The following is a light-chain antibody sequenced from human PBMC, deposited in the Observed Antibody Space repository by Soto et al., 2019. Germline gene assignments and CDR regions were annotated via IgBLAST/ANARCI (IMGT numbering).Light chain of an antibody. J-gene: IGKJ5*01. CDR1: QSVSSN. V-gene: IGKV3-15*01. Sequence: EIVMTQSPATLSVSPGERVTLSCRASQSVSSNLAWYQQKPGQAPRLLIYGASTRATGIPARFSGSGPGTEFTLTISSLQSEDFAVYYCQQYNSWPLTFDQGTRLEI. CDR3: QQYNSWPLT. CDR2: GAS.